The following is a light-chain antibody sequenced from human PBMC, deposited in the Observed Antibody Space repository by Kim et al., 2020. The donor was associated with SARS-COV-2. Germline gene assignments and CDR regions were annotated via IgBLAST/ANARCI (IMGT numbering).Light chain of an antibody. J-gene: IGKJ4*01. CDR1: QDISNY. CDR2: DAS. CDR3: QQYDNLPVT. V-gene: IGKV1-33*01. Sequence: DIQMTQSPSSLSASVGDRVTITCQARQDISNYLNWYQQKPGKAPKLLIYDASNLETGVPSRFSGSGSGTDFTFTISSLQPEDIATYYCQQYDNLPVTFGGGTKVDIK.